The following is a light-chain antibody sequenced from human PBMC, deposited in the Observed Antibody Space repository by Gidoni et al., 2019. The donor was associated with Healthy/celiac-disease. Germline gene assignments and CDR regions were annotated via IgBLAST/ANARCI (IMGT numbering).Light chain of an antibody. Sequence: SYELTQPPSVSVSPGQTASITCSGDQLGDKYACWYQQQPGQSPVLVIYQDSKRPSGIPERFSGSNSGNTATLTISGTQAMDEADYYCQAWDSSTMVFGGGTKLTVL. CDR3: QAWDSSTMV. CDR1: QLGDKY. V-gene: IGLV3-1*01. CDR2: QDS. J-gene: IGLJ2*01.